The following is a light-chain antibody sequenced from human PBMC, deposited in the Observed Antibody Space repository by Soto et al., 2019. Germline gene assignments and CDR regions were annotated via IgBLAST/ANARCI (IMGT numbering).Light chain of an antibody. V-gene: IGKV3-11*01. CDR1: QSVGGF. CDR2: DTS. J-gene: IGKJ2*01. Sequence: EIVLTQSPATLSLSPGARATLSCRASQSVGGFFAWYQQKSGQAPRLLVYDTSKRATGIPARFSGSGAGTDFTLTISSLEPEDFAIYHCQHRSNWPPMYTFGQGTKLEIK. CDR3: QHRSNWPPMYT.